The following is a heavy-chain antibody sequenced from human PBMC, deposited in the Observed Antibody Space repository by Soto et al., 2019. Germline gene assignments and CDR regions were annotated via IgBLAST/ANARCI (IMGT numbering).Heavy chain of an antibody. CDR1: GGSLSSYY. V-gene: IGHV4-59*08. CDR3: VRQGFGALNALGAV. Sequence: QVPLQESGPGLVKPSETLSLSCTVSGGSLSSYYWSWIRQPPGKGLEWILYVHDSWGSHYNPSLTRRVATSIATSKSQFAPKLPSVTATPPAVYYCVRQGFGALNALGAVWGQGTTVTASS. J-gene: IGHJ6*02. D-gene: IGHD3-10*01. CDR2: VHDSWGS.